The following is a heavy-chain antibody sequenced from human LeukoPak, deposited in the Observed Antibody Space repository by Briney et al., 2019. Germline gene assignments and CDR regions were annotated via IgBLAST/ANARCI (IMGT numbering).Heavy chain of an antibody. J-gene: IGHJ5*02. CDR2: ISYDGSNK. V-gene: IGHV3-30-3*01. CDR1: GFTFSSYA. D-gene: IGHD3-22*01. CDR3: AGAVLDSSGYGPFDP. Sequence: GGSLRLSCAASGFTFSSYAMHWVRQAPGKGLEWVAVISYDGSNKYYADSVKGRFTISRDNSKNTLYLQMNSLRAEDTAVYYCAGAVLDSSGYGPFDPWGQGTLVTVSP.